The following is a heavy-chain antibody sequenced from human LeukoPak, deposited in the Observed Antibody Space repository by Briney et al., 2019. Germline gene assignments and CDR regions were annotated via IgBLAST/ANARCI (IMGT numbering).Heavy chain of an antibody. Sequence: GGSLRLSCAASGFTFSSYAMSWVRQAPGKGLEWVSAISGSGGSTYYADSVKGRFTISRDNSRNTLYLQMNSLRAEDTAVYYCAVQDSVVVPAAIRTDYWGQGTLVTVSS. CDR3: AVQDSVVVPAAIRTDY. CDR1: GFTFSSYA. V-gene: IGHV3-23*01. CDR2: ISGSGGST. J-gene: IGHJ4*02. D-gene: IGHD2-2*02.